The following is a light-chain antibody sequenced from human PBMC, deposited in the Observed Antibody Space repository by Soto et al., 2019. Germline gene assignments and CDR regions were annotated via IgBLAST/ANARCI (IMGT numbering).Light chain of an antibody. CDR3: QQSFTTTLT. V-gene: IGKV1-39*01. J-gene: IGKJ4*01. CDR1: QNIGSF. Sequence: DIQMTQSPSFLSAYVGVRFTITCRASQNIGSFLNWHQQKPGKAPNXXINVASTLRSGVPSRFSGSGSGTDFNLTINSLKNEDFATYFCQQSFTTTLTFGGGTKVDIK. CDR2: VAS.